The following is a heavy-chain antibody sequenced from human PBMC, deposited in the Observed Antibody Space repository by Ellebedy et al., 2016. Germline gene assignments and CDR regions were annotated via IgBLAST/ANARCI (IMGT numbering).Heavy chain of an antibody. CDR3: ARGDTAMVTESFDY. D-gene: IGHD5-18*01. V-gene: IGHV4-39*07. J-gene: IGHJ4*02. CDR1: GGSISSSSYY. Sequence: SETLSLTCTVSGGSISSSSYYWGWIRQPPGTGLEWIGSIYYSGSTYYNPSLKSRVTISVDTSKNQFSLKLRFVTAADTAVYYCARGDTAMVTESFDYWGQGTLVTVSS. CDR2: IYYSGST.